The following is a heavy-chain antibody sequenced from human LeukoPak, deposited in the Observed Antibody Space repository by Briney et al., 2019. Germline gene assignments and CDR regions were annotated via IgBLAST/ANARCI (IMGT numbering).Heavy chain of an antibody. D-gene: IGHD6-13*01. J-gene: IGHJ2*01. CDR2: IYYSGST. CDR1: GGSISSYY. Sequence: SETLSLTCTVSGGSISSYYWSWIRQPPGKGLEWIGYIYYSGSTNYNPSLKSRVTISVDTSKNQFSLKLSSVTAADTAVYYCARGIAAAGDFDLWGRGTLVTVSS. CDR3: ARGIAAAGDFDL. V-gene: IGHV4-59*01.